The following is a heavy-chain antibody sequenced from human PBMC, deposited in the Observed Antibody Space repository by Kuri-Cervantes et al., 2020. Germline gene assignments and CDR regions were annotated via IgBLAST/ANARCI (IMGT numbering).Heavy chain of an antibody. V-gene: IGHV4-39*01. Sequence: GSLRLSCTVSGGFISSSSYYWGWIRQPPGKGLEWIGSIYYSGSTYYNPSLKSRVTISVDTSKNQFSLKLSSVTAADTAMYYCARHGIPSMVRGVSGFDYWGQGTRVTGAS. D-gene: IGHD3-10*01. CDR1: GGFISSSSYY. J-gene: IGHJ4*02. CDR3: ARHGIPSMVRGVSGFDY. CDR2: IYYSGST.